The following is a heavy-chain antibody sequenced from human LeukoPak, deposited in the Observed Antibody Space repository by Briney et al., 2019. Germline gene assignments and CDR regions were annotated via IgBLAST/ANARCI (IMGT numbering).Heavy chain of an antibody. D-gene: IGHD3-22*01. CDR2: ISSSGSTI. V-gene: IGHV3-48*03. Sequence: GGSLRLSCAASGFTFSSYEMNWVRQAPGKGLEWVSYISSSGSTIYYADSVKGRFTISRDNAKNSLYLQMNSLRAEDTAVYYCASSGSITMIPWGQGTLVTVSS. J-gene: IGHJ4*02. CDR3: ASSGSITMIP. CDR1: GFTFSSYE.